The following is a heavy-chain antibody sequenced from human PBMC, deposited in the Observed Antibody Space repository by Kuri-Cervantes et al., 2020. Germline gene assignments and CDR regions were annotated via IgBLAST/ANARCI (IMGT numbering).Heavy chain of an antibody. V-gene: IGHV4-4*07. CDR3: ARALNSNSAFDI. CDR1: GGSISSYY. Sequence: SETLSLTCTVSGGSISSYYWSWIRQPAGKGLEWIGRIYSSGSTNYNPSLKSRVTISVDKSKNQFSLNLSSMTAADTAVYYCARALNSNSAFDIWGQGTMVTVS. D-gene: IGHD2/OR15-2a*01. CDR2: IYSSGST. J-gene: IGHJ3*02.